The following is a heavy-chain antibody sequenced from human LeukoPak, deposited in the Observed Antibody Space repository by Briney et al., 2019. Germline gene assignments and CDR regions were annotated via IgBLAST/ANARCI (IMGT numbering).Heavy chain of an antibody. CDR3: ARDGVSRDGYNYGRGDAFDI. D-gene: IGHD5-24*01. V-gene: IGHV4-4*07. CDR2: IYTSGST. J-gene: IGHJ3*02. Sequence: PSETLSLTCTGSGGSISSYYWSWIRQPAGKGLEWIGRIYTSGSTNYNPSLKSRVTMSVDTSKNQFSLKLSSVTAADTAVYYCARDGVSRDGYNYGRGDAFDIWGQGTMVTVSS. CDR1: GGSISSYY.